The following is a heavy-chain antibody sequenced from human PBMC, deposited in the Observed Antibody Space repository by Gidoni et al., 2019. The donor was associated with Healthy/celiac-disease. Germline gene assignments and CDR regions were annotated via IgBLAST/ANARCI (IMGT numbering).Heavy chain of an antibody. D-gene: IGHD3-3*01. J-gene: IGHJ4*02. CDR3: APRPIFISPTIPFR. CDR2: ISSSSSYI. Sequence: EVQLVESGGGLVKPGGSLRLSCAASGFTFSSYSMNWVRQAPGKGLEWVSSISSSSSYIYYADSVKGRFTISRDNAKNSLYLQMNSLRAEDTAVYYCAPRPIFISPTIPFRWGQGTLVTVSS. CDR1: GFTFSSYS. V-gene: IGHV3-21*01.